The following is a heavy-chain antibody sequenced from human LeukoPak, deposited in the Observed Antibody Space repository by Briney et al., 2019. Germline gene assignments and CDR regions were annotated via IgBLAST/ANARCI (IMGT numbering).Heavy chain of an antibody. J-gene: IGHJ6*02. CDR2: IYYSGST. D-gene: IGHD2-15*01. Sequence: SETLSLTCTVSGGSISSGGYYWSWIRQHPGKGLEWIGYIYYSGSTYYNPSLKSRVTISVDTSKNQFSLELSSVTAADTAVYYCARQDFPYYYGMDVWGQGTTVTVSS. CDR3: ARQDFPYYYGMDV. CDR1: GGSISSGGYY. V-gene: IGHV4-31*03.